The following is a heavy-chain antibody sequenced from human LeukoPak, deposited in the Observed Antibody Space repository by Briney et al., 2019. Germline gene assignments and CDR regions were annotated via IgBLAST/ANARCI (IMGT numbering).Heavy chain of an antibody. CDR2: MNPNSGNT. D-gene: IGHD4-17*01. J-gene: IGHJ3*02. CDR1: GYTFTSYD. V-gene: IGHV1-8*03. Sequence: ASVKVSCKASGYTFTSYDINWVRQATGQGLEWMGWMNPNSGNTGYAQKFQGRVTITRNTSISTAYMELSSLRSEDTAVYYCARGHYGCDAFDIWGQGTMVTVSS. CDR3: ARGHYGCDAFDI.